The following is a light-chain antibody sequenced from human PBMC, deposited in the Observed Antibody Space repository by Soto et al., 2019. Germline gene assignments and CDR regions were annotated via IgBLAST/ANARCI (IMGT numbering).Light chain of an antibody. CDR2: EAS. J-gene: IGKJ4*01. Sequence: EIVMTQSPATLSVSPGERATLSCRASQSVGRNLAWYQQKPGQAPRLLIYEASTRATGIPARFSGSGSGTEFTLTICSQQSEDFAISSCQQYNHWPPLTFGGGTKQEIK. CDR1: QSVGRN. V-gene: IGKV3-15*01. CDR3: QQYNHWPPLT.